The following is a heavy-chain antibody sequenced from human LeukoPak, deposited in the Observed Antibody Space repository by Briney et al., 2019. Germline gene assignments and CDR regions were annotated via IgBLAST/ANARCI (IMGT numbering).Heavy chain of an antibody. CDR2: ISGSGGSK. V-gene: IGHV3-23*01. J-gene: IGHJ4*02. D-gene: IGHD6-13*01. CDR1: GFTFSSYA. CDR3: AILPGYSSGWYEVNY. Sequence: GGSLRLSCAASGFTFSSYAMSWVRQAPGKGLEWVSDISGSGGSKYSGDSVKGRFTISRDNSRNTLYLQMNSPRAEDTAVYYCAILPGYSSGWYEVNYWGQGTLVTVSS.